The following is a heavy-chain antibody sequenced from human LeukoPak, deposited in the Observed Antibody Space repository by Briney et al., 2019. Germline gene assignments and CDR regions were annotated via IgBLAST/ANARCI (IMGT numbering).Heavy chain of an antibody. D-gene: IGHD6-25*01. Sequence: SQTLSLTCTVSGGSISSGSYYWSWIRQPAGKGLEWIGRIYTSGSTNYNPSLKGRVTISVDTSKNQFSLKLSSVTAADTAVYYCARERTSPIAATDYWGQGTLVTVSS. CDR2: IYTSGST. J-gene: IGHJ4*02. CDR3: ARERTSPIAATDY. V-gene: IGHV4-61*02. CDR1: GGSISSGSYY.